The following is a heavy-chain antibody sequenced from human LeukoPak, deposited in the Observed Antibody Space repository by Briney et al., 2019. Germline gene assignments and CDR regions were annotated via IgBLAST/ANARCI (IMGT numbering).Heavy chain of an antibody. Sequence: PSETLSLTCTVSGGSISSSSYYWGWIRQPPGKGLEWIGSIYYSGSTYYNPSLKSRVTISVDTSKNQFSLKLSSVTAADTAVYDCARSWFGESRGAYDIWGQGTMVTVSS. CDR3: ARSWFGESRGAYDI. J-gene: IGHJ3*02. CDR2: IYYSGST. D-gene: IGHD3-10*01. CDR1: GGSISSSSYY. V-gene: IGHV4-39*01.